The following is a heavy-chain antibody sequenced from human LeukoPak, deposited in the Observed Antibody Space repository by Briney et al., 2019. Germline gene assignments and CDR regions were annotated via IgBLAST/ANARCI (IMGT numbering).Heavy chain of an antibody. V-gene: IGHV4-59*01. CDR2: IYYSGST. Sequence: SETLSLTCTVSGGSISSYYWSWIRQPPGKGLEWIGYIYYSGSTNYNPSLETRVTISVDTSKNQFSLKLSSVTAADTAVYYCARSEYSSSSPDYWGQGTLVTVSS. CDR3: ARSEYSSSSPDY. D-gene: IGHD6-6*01. CDR1: GGSISSYY. J-gene: IGHJ4*02.